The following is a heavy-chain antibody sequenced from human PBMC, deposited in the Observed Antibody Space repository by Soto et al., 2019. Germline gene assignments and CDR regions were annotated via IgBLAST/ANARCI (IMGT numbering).Heavy chain of an antibody. D-gene: IGHD3-10*01. J-gene: IGHJ4*02. CDR3: ARDFVTGHAY. Sequence: QVQLVESGGGVVQPGRSLRLSCAASGFTFSSYAMHWVRQAPGKGLEWVAVISYDGSNKYYADSVKGRFTISRDNSKNTLYLQMNSLRAEDTAVYYCARDFVTGHAYWGQGTLVTVSS. CDR1: GFTFSSYA. CDR2: ISYDGSNK. V-gene: IGHV3-30-3*01.